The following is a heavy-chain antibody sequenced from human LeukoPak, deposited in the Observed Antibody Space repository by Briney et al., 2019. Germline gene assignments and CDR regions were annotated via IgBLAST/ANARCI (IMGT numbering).Heavy chain of an antibody. CDR2: IRSSSIHI. Sequence: PGGSLRLSRAPSGFIFSIQSMIYARHPPGEGREYGSYIRSSSIHIYSADSMKGRFSISRDTAQNSLYLQISSLRGGDTAVYYCARDRVWELRDPSNWFFDLGGRGTRVTVP. D-gene: IGHD1-26*01. J-gene: IGHJ2*01. CDR1: GFIFSIQS. CDR3: ARDRVWELRDPSNWFFDL. V-gene: IGHV3-21*05.